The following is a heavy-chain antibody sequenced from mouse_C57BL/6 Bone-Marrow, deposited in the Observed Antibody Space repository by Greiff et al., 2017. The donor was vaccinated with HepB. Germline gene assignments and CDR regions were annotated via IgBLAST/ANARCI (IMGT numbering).Heavy chain of an antibody. CDR2: IDPENGDT. J-gene: IGHJ1*03. V-gene: IGHV14-4*01. CDR3: TIIRYWYFDV. Sequence: VQLKESGAELVRPGASVKLSCTASGFNIKDDYMHWVKQRPEQGLEWIGWIDPENGDTEYASKFQGKATITADTSSNTAYLQLSSLTSEDTAVYYCTIIRYWYFDVWGTGTTVTVSS. CDR1: GFNIKDDY. D-gene: IGHD1-2*01.